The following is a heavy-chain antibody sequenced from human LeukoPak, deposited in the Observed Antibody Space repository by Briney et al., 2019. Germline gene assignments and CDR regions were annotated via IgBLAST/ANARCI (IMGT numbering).Heavy chain of an antibody. Sequence: PSETLSLTCTVSGGSISSSSYYWGWIRQPPGKGLEWIGSIYYSGSIYYNPSLKSRVTISVDTSKNQFSLKLSSVTAADTAVYYCARQRNYYDSSGYYYAIDYWGQGTLVTVSS. CDR3: ARQRNYYDSSGYYYAIDY. V-gene: IGHV4-39*01. J-gene: IGHJ4*02. D-gene: IGHD3-22*01. CDR2: IYYSGSI. CDR1: GGSISSSSYY.